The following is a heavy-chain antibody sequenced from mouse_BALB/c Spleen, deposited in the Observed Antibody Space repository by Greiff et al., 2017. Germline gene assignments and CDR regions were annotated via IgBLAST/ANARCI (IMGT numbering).Heavy chain of an antibody. CDR1: GYSFTGYY. V-gene: IGHV1-31*01. J-gene: IGHJ1*01. D-gene: IGHD2-14*01. CDR3: ASEVRQYFDV. Sequence: VQLQQSGPELVKPGASVKISCKASGYSFTGYYMHWVKQSHVKSLEWIGRINPYNGATSYNQNFKDKASLTVDKSSSTAYMELHSLTSEDSAVYYCASEVRQYFDVWGAGTTVTVSS. CDR2: INPYNGAT.